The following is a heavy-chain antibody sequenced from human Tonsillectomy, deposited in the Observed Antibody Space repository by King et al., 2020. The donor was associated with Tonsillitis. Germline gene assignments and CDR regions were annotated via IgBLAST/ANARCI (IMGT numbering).Heavy chain of an antibody. Sequence: VQLVESGGALVQPGRSLRLSCAASGFFSDDYAMHWVRQVPGKGLEWVSGITWNSGKRGYADSVKGRFTISRDNAKNSLYLQMNSLRVEDTALYYCAKDFNSVKRGFRDDYDGMDVWGQGTSVTVSS. V-gene: IGHV3-9*02. D-gene: IGHD5-24*01. CDR1: GFFSDDYA. CDR3: AKDFNSVKRGFRDDYDGMDV. CDR2: ITWNSGKR. J-gene: IGHJ6*02.